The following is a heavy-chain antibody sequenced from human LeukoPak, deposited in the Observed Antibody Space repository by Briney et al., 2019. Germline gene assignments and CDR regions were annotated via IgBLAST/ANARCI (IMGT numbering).Heavy chain of an antibody. CDR3: AAEGQWSLVHYFNS. J-gene: IGHJ4*02. Sequence: ASVKVSCKASGGTFSSYAISWVRQAPGKGLDWMGGFDPEDAEVVYAEKFQDRVTMTEDPSTDTAYLELSSLRSEDTAVYYCAAEGQWSLVHYFNSWGQGTLVTVSS. CDR2: FDPEDAEV. V-gene: IGHV1-24*01. D-gene: IGHD2-15*01. CDR1: GGTFSSYA.